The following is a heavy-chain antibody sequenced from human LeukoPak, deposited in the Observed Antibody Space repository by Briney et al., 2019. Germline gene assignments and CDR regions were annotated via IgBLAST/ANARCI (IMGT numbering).Heavy chain of an antibody. CDR3: AREDMVMSNDAFDT. CDR2: MNPDSGDT. J-gene: IGHJ3*02. V-gene: IGHV1-8*01. D-gene: IGHD4-23*01. Sequence: ASVKVSCKASGYIFRSYDINWVRQAPGQGLEWMGWMNPDSGDTGYAQKFQGRVTMTRNTSINTAYMELSSLRSEDTAIYYCAREDMVMSNDAFDTWGQGTLVTVSS. CDR1: GYIFRSYD.